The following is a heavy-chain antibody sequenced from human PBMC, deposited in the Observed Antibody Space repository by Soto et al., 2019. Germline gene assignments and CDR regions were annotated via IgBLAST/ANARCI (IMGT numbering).Heavy chain of an antibody. J-gene: IGHJ4*02. CDR2: ISYDGSKK. CDR3: ARDAGLGNGYDEGYFDY. V-gene: IGHV3-30-3*01. D-gene: IGHD5-12*01. Sequence: QVQLVESGGGVVQPGRSLRLSCAASGFTFSSYAMHWVRQAPGKGLEWVAVISYDGSKKYYADSVKGRFTISRDNSKNTLYLQMNSLRAEDTAVYYCARDAGLGNGYDEGYFDYWGQGTLVTVSS. CDR1: GFTFSSYA.